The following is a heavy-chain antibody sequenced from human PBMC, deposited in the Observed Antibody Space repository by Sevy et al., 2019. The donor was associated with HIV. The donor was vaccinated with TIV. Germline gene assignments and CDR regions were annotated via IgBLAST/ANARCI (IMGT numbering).Heavy chain of an antibody. CDR3: AKAFYPESSGWSGRFFDY. D-gene: IGHD6-19*01. V-gene: IGHV3-23*01. Sequence: GGSLRLSCAASGFTFSSYAMSWVRQAPGKGLEWVSAISGSGGSTYYADSVKGRFTISRDNSKNTLYLQMNSLRAEDTAIYYCAKAFYPESSGWSGRFFDYWGQGTLVTVSS. J-gene: IGHJ4*02. CDR2: ISGSGGST. CDR1: GFTFSSYA.